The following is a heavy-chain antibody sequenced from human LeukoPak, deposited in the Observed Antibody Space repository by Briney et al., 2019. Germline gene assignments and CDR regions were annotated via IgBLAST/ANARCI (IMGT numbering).Heavy chain of an antibody. CDR2: SNDSGGT. CDR3: ARLSVIVGAALEYYYYYMDV. CDR1: GGSISSGSYY. J-gene: IGHJ6*03. V-gene: IGHV4-61*05. D-gene: IGHD1-26*01. Sequence: SETLSLTCTVSGGSISSGSYYWSWIRQPPGKRLEWVGESNDSGGTNHNPSLKSRVTISADKSKNQVSLKLTSVTAADTAVYYCARLSVIVGAALEYYYYYMDVWGQGTTVTVSS.